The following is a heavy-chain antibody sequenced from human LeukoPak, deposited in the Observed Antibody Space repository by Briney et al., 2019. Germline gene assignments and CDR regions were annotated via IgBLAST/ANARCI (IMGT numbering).Heavy chain of an antibody. Sequence: RASVKVSCKASGYTFTSYGISWVRQAPGQGLEWMGWISAYNGNTNYAQKLQGRVTMTTDTSTSTAYMELRSLRSDDTAVYYCARPRGGIRFLEWLPRNDAFDIWGQGTMVTVSS. D-gene: IGHD3-3*01. V-gene: IGHV1-18*01. CDR3: ARPRGGIRFLEWLPRNDAFDI. J-gene: IGHJ3*02. CDR1: GYTFTSYG. CDR2: ISAYNGNT.